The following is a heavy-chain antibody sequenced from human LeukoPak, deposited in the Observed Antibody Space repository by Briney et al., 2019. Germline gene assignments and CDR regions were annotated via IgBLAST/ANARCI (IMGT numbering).Heavy chain of an antibody. CDR1: GFTVSSNS. Sequence: GGSLGLSCTVSGFTVSSNSMSWVRQAPGKGLEWVSFIYSDNTHYSDSVKGRFTISRDNSKNTLYLQMNSLRAEDTAVYYCARRAGAYSHPYDYWGQGTLVAVSS. V-gene: IGHV3-53*01. CDR3: ARRAGAYSHPYDY. D-gene: IGHD4/OR15-4a*01. J-gene: IGHJ4*02. CDR2: IYSDNT.